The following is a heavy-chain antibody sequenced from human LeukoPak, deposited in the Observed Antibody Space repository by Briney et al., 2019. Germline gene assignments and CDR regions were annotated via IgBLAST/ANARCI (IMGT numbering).Heavy chain of an antibody. CDR1: GFTFSDYW. J-gene: IGHJ6*03. D-gene: IGHD1-26*01. V-gene: IGHV3-7*01. Sequence: GGSLRLSCAASGFTFSDYWMSWVRQSPGKGLEWVAKVKQDGSEKHYIDSVKGRVTISRDNAEKSLYLQMNSLRAEDTAVYYCARDPYSGRYGDYYYYYMDVWGKGTTVTISS. CDR2: VKQDGSEK. CDR3: ARDPYSGRYGDYYYYYMDV.